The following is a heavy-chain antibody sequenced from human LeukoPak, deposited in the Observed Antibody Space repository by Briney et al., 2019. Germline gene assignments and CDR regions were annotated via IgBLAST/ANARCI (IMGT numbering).Heavy chain of an antibody. V-gene: IGHV4-59*01. CDR3: ARHVGRSAFDI. CDR2: IYYSGST. J-gene: IGHJ3*02. D-gene: IGHD2-15*01. CDR1: GGSISSYY. Sequence: SETLSLTCTVSGGSISSYYWSWIRQPPGKGLEWIGYIYYSGSTNYNPSLKSRVTISADTSKNQFSLKLSSVTAADTAVYYCARHVGRSAFDIWGQGTMITVSS.